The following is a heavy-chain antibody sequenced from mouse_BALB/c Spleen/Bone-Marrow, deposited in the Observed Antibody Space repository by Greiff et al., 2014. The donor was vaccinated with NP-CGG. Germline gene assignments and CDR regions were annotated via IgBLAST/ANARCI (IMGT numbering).Heavy chain of an antibody. Sequence: EVQLQQSGPGLVKPSQSLSLTCTVTGYSITSDYAWNWIRQFPGNKLEWMGYISYSGFTSYNPSLKSRISITRDTSKNQFLLQLNSVTTEDTATYYCSRDYRYDTWFSYWGQGTLVTVSA. J-gene: IGHJ3*01. V-gene: IGHV3-2*02. CDR1: GYSITSDYA. D-gene: IGHD2-14*01. CDR3: SRDYRYDTWFSY. CDR2: ISYSGFT.